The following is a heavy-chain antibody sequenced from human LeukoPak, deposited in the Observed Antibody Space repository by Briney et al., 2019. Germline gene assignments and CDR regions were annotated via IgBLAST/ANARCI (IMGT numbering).Heavy chain of an antibody. J-gene: IGHJ6*03. D-gene: IGHD2-8*01. CDR3: ARDVRDVYGYCYYYMDV. CDR1: GFTVGSNY. V-gene: IGHV3-66*02. Sequence: GGSLRLSCAASGFTVGSNYMSWVRQAPGKGLEWVSDIYSGGSTYYADSVKGRFTISRDNSKNTLYLQMNSLRAEDTAVYYCARDVRDVYGYCYYYMDVWGKGTTVTVSS. CDR2: IYSGGST.